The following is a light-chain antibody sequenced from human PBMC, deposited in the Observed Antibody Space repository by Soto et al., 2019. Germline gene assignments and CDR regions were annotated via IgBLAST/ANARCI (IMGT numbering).Light chain of an antibody. CDR1: QSISSW. Sequence: DIQMTQSPSTLSASVGDRVTITCRASQSISSWLAWYQQKPGKDPKLLIYKASSLESGVPSRFSGSGSGTEFTLTISSLQPDDFATYYCQQYNSYSYSFGHGTKLEIK. V-gene: IGKV1-5*03. CDR2: KAS. CDR3: QQYNSYSYS. J-gene: IGKJ2*01.